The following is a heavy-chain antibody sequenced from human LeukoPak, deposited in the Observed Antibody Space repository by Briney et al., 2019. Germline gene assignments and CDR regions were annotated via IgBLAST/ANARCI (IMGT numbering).Heavy chain of an antibody. D-gene: IGHD5-12*01. CDR3: ASNSGDDWGFDF. Sequence: GGSLRLSCAASGFTFSRYSMNWVRQAPGKGLEWVSSISSSSSYIYYADSVKGRITISRDNAKNSLYLQMNSLRAEDTAVYYCASNSGDDWGFDFWGQGTLVTVSS. J-gene: IGHJ4*02. CDR2: ISSSSSYI. V-gene: IGHV3-21*01. CDR1: GFTFSRYS.